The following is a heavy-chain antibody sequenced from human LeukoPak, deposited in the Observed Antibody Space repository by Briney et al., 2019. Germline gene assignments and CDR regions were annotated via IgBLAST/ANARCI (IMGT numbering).Heavy chain of an antibody. CDR2: INHSGST. V-gene: IGHV4-34*01. Sequence: SETLSLTCAVYGGSFSGYYWSWIRQPPGKGLEWIGEINHSGSTNYNPSLKSRVTISVDTSKNQFSLKLSSVTAADTAVYYCARDKADPYCGGDCYSFDYWGQGTLVTVSS. CDR3: ARDKADPYCGGDCYSFDY. D-gene: IGHD2-21*02. CDR1: GGSFSGYY. J-gene: IGHJ4*02.